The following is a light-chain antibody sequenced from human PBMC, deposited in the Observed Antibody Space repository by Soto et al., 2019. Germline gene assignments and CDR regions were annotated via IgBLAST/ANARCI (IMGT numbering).Light chain of an antibody. J-gene: IGKJ5*01. V-gene: IGKV3-20*01. Sequence: EIVLTQSPGTLSLSPGERATLSCRARQSGRSTYLAWYQQKPGQAPRLLIYGASSRATGIPDRFTGSGSGTDVTLTISRLEPEDYAVYYCQHYDTLSFGQATRLEI. CDR1: QSGRSTY. CDR3: QHYDTLS. CDR2: GAS.